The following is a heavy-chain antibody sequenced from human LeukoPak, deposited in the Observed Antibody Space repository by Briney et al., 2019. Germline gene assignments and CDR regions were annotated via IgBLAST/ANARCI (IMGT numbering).Heavy chain of an antibody. CDR3: ASSFMGFDP. CDR1: GGSIRSGSYF. J-gene: IGHJ5*02. CDR2: VDSSGTT. V-gene: IGHV4-61*02. Sequence: SETLSLTCTVSGGSIRSGSYFWTWIRQPAGKALEWIGRVDSSGTTNYNPSLKSRVTISVDTSKNQFSLKLSSVTAADTAVYYCASSFMGFDPWGQGTLVTVSS.